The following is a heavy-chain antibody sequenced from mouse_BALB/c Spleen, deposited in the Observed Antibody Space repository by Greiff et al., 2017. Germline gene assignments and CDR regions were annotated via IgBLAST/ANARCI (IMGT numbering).Heavy chain of an antibody. Sequence: EVHLVESGGGLVQPGGSRKLSCAASGFTFSSFGMHWVRQAPEKGLEWVAYISSGSSTIYYADTVKGRFTISRDNPKNTLFLQMTSLRSEDTAMYYCARRGYDVDFDYWGQGTTLTVSS. CDR1: GFTFSSFG. D-gene: IGHD2-2*01. V-gene: IGHV5-17*02. CDR2: ISSGSSTI. J-gene: IGHJ2*01. CDR3: ARRGYDVDFDY.